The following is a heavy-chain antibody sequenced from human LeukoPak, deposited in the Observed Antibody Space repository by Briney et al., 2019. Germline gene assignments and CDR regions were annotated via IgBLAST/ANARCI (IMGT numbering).Heavy chain of an antibody. CDR3: ARGFLWFGELGY. Sequence: SETLSLTCAVYGGSFSGYYWSWIRQPPGKGLEWIGEINHSGSTNYSPSLKSRVTISVDTSKNQFSLKLSSVTAADTAVYYCARGFLWFGELGYWGQGTLVTVSS. D-gene: IGHD3-10*01. J-gene: IGHJ4*02. CDR1: GGSFSGYY. CDR2: INHSGST. V-gene: IGHV4-34*01.